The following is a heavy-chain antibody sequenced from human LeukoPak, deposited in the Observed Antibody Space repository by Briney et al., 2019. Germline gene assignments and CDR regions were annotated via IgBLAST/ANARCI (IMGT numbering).Heavy chain of an antibody. V-gene: IGHV3-23*01. J-gene: IGHJ4*02. CDR1: GFTFSSYA. D-gene: IGHD4-17*01. CDR3: AKGHRPMTTVTYYFDY. CDR2: ISGSGGST. Sequence: GGSLRLSCAASGFTFSSYAMSWVRQAPGKGLEWVSAISGSGGSTYYADSVKGRFTISRDNSKNTLYLQMNSLRAEDTAVYYCAKGHRPMTTVTYYFDYWGQGTLVTVSS.